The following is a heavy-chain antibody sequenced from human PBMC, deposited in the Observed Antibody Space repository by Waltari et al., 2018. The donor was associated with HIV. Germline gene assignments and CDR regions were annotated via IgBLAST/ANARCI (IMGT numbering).Heavy chain of an antibody. V-gene: IGHV3-48*01. CDR3: ARDNRITMVRGSDY. J-gene: IGHJ4*02. Sequence: EVQLVESGGGLVQPGGSLRLSCAASGFTFSSYSLNWVRQAPGKGLEWVSYISSSSSTIYYADSVKGRFTISRDNAKNSLYLQMNSLRAEDTAVYYCARDNRITMVRGSDYWGQGTLVTVSS. CDR2: ISSSSSTI. CDR1: GFTFSSYS. D-gene: IGHD3-10*01.